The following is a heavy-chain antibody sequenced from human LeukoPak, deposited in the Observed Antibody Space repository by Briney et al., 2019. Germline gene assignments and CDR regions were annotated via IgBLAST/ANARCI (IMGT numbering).Heavy chain of an antibody. V-gene: IGHV4-4*09. Sequence: SETLSLTCTVSGGSISSYYWSWIRQPPGKGLEWIGYIYTSGSTNYNPSLKSRVTISVDTSKNRFSLKLSSVTAADTAVYYCAKADLGYSGYDLIWFDPWGQGTLVTVSS. J-gene: IGHJ5*02. D-gene: IGHD5-12*01. CDR2: IYTSGST. CDR1: GGSISSYY. CDR3: AKADLGYSGYDLIWFDP.